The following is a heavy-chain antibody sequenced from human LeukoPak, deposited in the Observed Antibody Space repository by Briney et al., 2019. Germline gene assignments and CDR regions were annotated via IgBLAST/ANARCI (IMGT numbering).Heavy chain of an antibody. D-gene: IGHD4-23*01. Sequence: PGGSLSLSCAASESTFISDYMTWVRQAPGKGLDWGSVIYSGGNTYYADSVKGRFTISRDTSKNTLYLQISEPRTPATTVYYCARCPGGGGNPSLGYWGQGTLVTVSS. CDR3: ARCPGGGGNPSLGY. V-gene: IGHV3-53*01. CDR1: ESTFISDY. J-gene: IGHJ4*02. CDR2: IYSGGNT.